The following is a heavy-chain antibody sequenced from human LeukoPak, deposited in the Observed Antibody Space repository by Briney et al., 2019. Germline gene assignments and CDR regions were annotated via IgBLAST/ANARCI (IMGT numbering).Heavy chain of an antibody. V-gene: IGHV3-23*01. Sequence: GGSLRLSCAASGFTFSSYAMNWVRQAPGKGLEWVSAISGSGGNTYYADSVKGRFTISRDNSKNTLYLQMNSLRAEDTAVYYCAKGIVPAAANRFDPWGQGTLVTVSP. CDR2: ISGSGGNT. CDR3: AKGIVPAAANRFDP. D-gene: IGHD2-2*01. CDR1: GFTFSSYA. J-gene: IGHJ5*02.